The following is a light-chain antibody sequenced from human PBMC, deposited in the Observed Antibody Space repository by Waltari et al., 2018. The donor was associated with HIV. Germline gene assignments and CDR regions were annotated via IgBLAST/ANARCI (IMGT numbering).Light chain of an antibody. CDR1: SSDVGGSKY. J-gene: IGLJ3*02. CDR2: EVN. CDR3: NSYAGSNNWV. V-gene: IGLV2-8*01. Sequence: QSALTQPPSASGSPGQSVTISCTGTSSDVGGSKYVSWYQQHPGKAPKLMIYEVNKRPSGVPDRFSGSKSANTASRTVSVLQADDEADYYCNSYAGSNNWVFGGGTKLTVL.